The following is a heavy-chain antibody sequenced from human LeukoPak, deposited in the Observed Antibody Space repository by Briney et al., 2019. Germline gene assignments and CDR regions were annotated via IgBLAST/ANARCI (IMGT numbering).Heavy chain of an antibody. CDR3: ARVPIVGATRGAFDI. CDR2: IYYSGST. D-gene: IGHD1-26*01. V-gene: IGHV4-59*01. CDR1: GGSISSYY. Sequence: TLSPTCTVSGGSISSYYWSWIRQPPGKGLEWIGYIYYSGSTNYNPSLKSRVTISVDTSKNQFSLKLSSVTAADTAVYYCARVPIVGATRGAFDIWGQGTMVTVSS. J-gene: IGHJ3*02.